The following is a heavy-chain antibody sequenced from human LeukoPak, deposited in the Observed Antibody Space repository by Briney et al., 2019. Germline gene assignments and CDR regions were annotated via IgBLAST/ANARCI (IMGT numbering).Heavy chain of an antibody. CDR2: IWYDGSNK. D-gene: IGHD4-17*01. Sequence: PGGSLRLSCAASGFTFSSYAMHWVRQAPGKGLEWVAVIWYDGSNKYYADSVKGRFTISRDNSKNTLYLQMNSLRAEDTAVYYCASMTTVTTSYYFDYWGQGTLVTVSS. CDR1: GFTFSSYA. CDR3: ASMTTVTTSYYFDY. J-gene: IGHJ4*02. V-gene: IGHV3-33*08.